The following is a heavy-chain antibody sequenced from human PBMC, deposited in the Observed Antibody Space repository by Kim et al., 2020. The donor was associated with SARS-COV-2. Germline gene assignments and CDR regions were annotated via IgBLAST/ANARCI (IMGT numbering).Heavy chain of an antibody. Sequence: YYNPSLTSRVTISADTSKHEVSLSLTAGTAADTAVYYCARIYCPYCYLDVWGKGTSVTVSS. V-gene: IGHV4-39*01. J-gene: IGHJ6*03. CDR3: ARIYCPYCYLDV. D-gene: IGHD2-15*01.